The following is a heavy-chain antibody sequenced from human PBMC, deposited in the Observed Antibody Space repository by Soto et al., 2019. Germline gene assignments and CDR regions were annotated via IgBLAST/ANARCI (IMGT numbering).Heavy chain of an antibody. V-gene: IGHV1-18*04. CDR1: GYTFINYG. Sequence: ASVKVSCKASGYTFINYGISWVRQAPGQGLEWLGWINTYSDRTNYAQEFQGRVSMTTEKSTSTVYMELRSLRSGDTALYYCARDYTGRGYFDHWGQGSLVTVYS. D-gene: IGHD2-8*02. J-gene: IGHJ4*02. CDR3: ARDYTGRGYFDH. CDR2: INTYSDRT.